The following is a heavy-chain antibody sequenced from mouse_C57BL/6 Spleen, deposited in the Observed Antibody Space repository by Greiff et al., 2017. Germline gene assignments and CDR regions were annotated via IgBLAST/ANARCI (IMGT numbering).Heavy chain of an antibody. J-gene: IGHJ3*01. CDR2: IDPEDGDT. CDR3: TSGGDGYSWFAY. D-gene: IGHD2-3*01. V-gene: IGHV14-1*01. CDR1: GFNIKDYY. Sequence: VQLQQSGAELVRPGASVKLSCTASGFNIKDYYMHWVKQRPEQGLEWIGRIDPEDGDTEYAPKFQGKATMTADTSSNTAYLQLSSLTSEDTAVYYCTSGGDGYSWFAYWGQGTLVTVSA.